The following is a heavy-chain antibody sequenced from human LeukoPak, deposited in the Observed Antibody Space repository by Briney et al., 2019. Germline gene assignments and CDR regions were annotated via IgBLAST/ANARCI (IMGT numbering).Heavy chain of an antibody. V-gene: IGHV3-7*01. CDR1: GFTFSSYW. J-gene: IGHJ4*02. CDR2: IKQDGSEK. CDR3: ARVLSVVVAVIDY. D-gene: IGHD2-15*01. Sequence: GGSLRLSCAASGFTFSSYWMSWVRQAPGKGLEWVANIKQDGSEKYYVDSVKGRFTISRDNAKNSLYLQMNSLRAEDTAVYYCARVLSVVVAVIDYWGQGTLVTVSS.